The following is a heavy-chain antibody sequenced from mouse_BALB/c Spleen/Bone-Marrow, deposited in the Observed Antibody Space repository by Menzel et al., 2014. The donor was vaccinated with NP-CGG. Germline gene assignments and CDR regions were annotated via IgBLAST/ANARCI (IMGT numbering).Heavy chain of an antibody. D-gene: IGHD2-14*01. J-gene: IGHJ4*01. V-gene: IGHV3-5*02. CDR1: DISITTGNYR. CDR3: ARDRYGYAMDY. Sequence: VQLQQSGPGLVKPSQPVSLTCTVTDISITTGNYRWSWIRQFPGNKLEWIGYMYYSGTITYNPSLTSRTTITRDTSKNQVFLEMNSLTAEDTATYFCARDRYGYAMDYWGQGTSVTVSS. CDR2: MYYSGTI.